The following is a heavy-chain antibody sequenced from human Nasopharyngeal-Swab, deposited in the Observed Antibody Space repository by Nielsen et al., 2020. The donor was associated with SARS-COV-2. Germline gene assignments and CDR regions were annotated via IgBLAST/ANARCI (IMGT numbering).Heavy chain of an antibody. Sequence: WIRQHRGKGLEWIGYIYYSGSTKYNPSLKSRVTISVDTSKNQFSLKLSSVTAADTAVYYYARGYCSGGSCYRYYYYYYMDVWGKGTTVTVSS. J-gene: IGHJ6*03. D-gene: IGHD2-15*01. V-gene: IGHV4-59*01. CDR3: ARGYCSGGSCYRYYYYYYMDV. CDR2: IYYSGST.